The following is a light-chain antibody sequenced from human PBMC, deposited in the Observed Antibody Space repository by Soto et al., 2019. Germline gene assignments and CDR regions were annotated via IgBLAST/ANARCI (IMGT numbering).Light chain of an antibody. Sequence: DIQLTQSPSFLSTSVGDRVTIACWASKDIGSYLAWYQQKPGKAPQFLLYAAATLRVGVPSRFSESGSGTEFTLTISSLQPEDSATYYCQRLSDYPITFGQGTRLEIK. V-gene: IGKV1-9*01. J-gene: IGKJ5*01. CDR3: QRLSDYPIT. CDR2: AAA. CDR1: KDIGSY.